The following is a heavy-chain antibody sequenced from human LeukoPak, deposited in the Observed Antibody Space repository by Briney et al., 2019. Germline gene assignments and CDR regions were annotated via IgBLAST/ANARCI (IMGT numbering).Heavy chain of an antibody. D-gene: IGHD2-2*01. CDR2: IYTSGGT. Sequence: PSETLSLTCTVSGGSISSYYWSWIRQPPGKGLEWIGYIYTSGGTNYNPSLKSRVTISVDTSKNQFSLKLSSVTAADTAVYYCARHHSSTPAAVYFDYWGQGTLVTVSS. V-gene: IGHV4-4*09. CDR1: GGSISSYY. CDR3: ARHHSSTPAAVYFDY. J-gene: IGHJ4*02.